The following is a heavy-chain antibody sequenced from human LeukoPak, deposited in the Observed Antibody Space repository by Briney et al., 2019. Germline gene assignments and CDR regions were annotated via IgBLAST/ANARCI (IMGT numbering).Heavy chain of an antibody. CDR1: GGSLSSGGYS. Sequence: SETLSLTCAVSGGSLSSGGYSWSWIRQPPGKGLEWIGYIYHSGSNYYNPSLKSRVTISVDRSKNQFSLKLSSVTAADTAVYYCARQFTGYCSSTSCPYNWFDPWGQGTLVTVSS. J-gene: IGHJ5*02. V-gene: IGHV4-30-2*01. D-gene: IGHD2-2*01. CDR2: IYHSGSN. CDR3: ARQFTGYCSSTSCPYNWFDP.